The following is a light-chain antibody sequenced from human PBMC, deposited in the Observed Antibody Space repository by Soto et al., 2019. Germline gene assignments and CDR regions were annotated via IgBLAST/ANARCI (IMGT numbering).Light chain of an antibody. V-gene: IGLV1-47*01. CDR3: AAWDDSLSGQV. CDR2: RNN. CDR1: SSNIGSNY. J-gene: IGLJ3*02. Sequence: SVLTQPPSASGTPGQRVTISCSGSSSNIGSNYVYWYQQLPGTAPKLLIYRNNQRPSGVPDRFSGSKSGTSASLAISGLRSEAEADYYCAAWDDSLSGQVFGGGTKLTVL.